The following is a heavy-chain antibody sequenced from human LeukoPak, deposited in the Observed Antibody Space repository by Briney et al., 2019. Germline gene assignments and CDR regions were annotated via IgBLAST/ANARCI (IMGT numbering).Heavy chain of an antibody. CDR1: GNSISSGHY. CDR2: IYLSGTT. V-gene: IGHV4-38-2*02. CDR3: ARIFILSGFSSYFDH. Sequence: SETLSLTCSVSGNSISSGHYWGWIRQTPGKGLEWIGGIYLSGTTYYNPSLKSRVTISVDTSKNQFSLKLSSVTAADTAVYSCARIFILSGFSSYFDHWGQGTLVTVSS. D-gene: IGHD3-9*01. J-gene: IGHJ4*02.